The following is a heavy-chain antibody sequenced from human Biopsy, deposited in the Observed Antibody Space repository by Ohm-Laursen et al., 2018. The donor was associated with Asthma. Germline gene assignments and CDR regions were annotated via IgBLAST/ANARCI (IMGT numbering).Heavy chain of an antibody. CDR1: GGSITSSSYY. CDR3: VRHQYSSSWSAFDY. D-gene: IGHD3-22*01. Sequence: SETLSLTWAVSGGSITSSSYYCGWIRQPPGKGMEWIGSMYHRGSPYYHPSLKSRATISIDTSKNPLSLKMSSVTAADTAVYFCVRHQYSSSWSAFDYWGQGALVTVSS. CDR2: MYHRGSP. V-gene: IGHV4-39*01. J-gene: IGHJ4*02.